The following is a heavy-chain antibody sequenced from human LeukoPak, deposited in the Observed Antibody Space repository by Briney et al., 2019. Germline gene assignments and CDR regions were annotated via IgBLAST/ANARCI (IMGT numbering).Heavy chain of an antibody. CDR2: ISNSGDTT. CDR1: GFTFSDYY. CDR3: AREVAGSFDS. V-gene: IGHV3-11*04. Sequence: GGSLRLSCAASGFTFSDYYMSWIRQAPGKGLEWIAYISNSGDTTYYADSVKGRITISRDNAKNSLYLQMNSLRAGDTSLYYCAREVAGSFDSWDQGTLVTVSS. D-gene: IGHD6-19*01. J-gene: IGHJ4*02.